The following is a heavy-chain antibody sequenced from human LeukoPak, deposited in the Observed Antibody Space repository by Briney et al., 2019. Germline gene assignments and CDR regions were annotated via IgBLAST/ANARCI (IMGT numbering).Heavy chain of an antibody. J-gene: IGHJ4*02. CDR1: GLSFGDYG. V-gene: IGHV3-49*04. Sequence: GGSLRLSCTPSGLSFGDYGMSWVRRAPGKGLEWVSFIQSKTYGEGTMYAASVRGRFTISRDDSRSTAYLQMNSLKTEDTAVYYCTASDHLYCSSSSCHFDYWGQGTLVTVAS. CDR2: IQSKTYGEGT. CDR3: TASDHLYCSSSSCHFDY. D-gene: IGHD2-2*01.